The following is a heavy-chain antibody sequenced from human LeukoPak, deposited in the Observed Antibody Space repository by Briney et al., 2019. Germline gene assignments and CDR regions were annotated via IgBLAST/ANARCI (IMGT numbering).Heavy chain of an antibody. CDR2: INPNSGGT. V-gene: IGHV1-2*02. CDR1: GYSFTGYY. CDR3: AAGRSYYGMDV. Sequence: ASVKVSCKASGYSFTGYYMHWVRQAPGQGLEWMGCINPNSGGTDYAQKFQGRVTMTRDTSISTAYMELSRLTSDDTAVYYCAAGRSYYGMDVWGQGTTVTVSS. J-gene: IGHJ6*02.